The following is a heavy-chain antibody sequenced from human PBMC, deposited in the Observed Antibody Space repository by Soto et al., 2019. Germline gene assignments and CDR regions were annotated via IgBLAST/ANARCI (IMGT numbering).Heavy chain of an antibody. J-gene: IGHJ1*01. D-gene: IGHD3-22*01. CDR2: ISYDGSNK. Sequence: GESLKISCAASGFTFSSYGMHWVRQAPGKGLEWVAVISYDGSNKYYADSVKGRFTISRDNSKNTLYLQMNSLRAEDTAVYYCAKGANYYDSSGYYYLIEYFQHWGQGTLVTVSS. V-gene: IGHV3-30*18. CDR3: AKGANYYDSSGYYYLIEYFQH. CDR1: GFTFSSYG.